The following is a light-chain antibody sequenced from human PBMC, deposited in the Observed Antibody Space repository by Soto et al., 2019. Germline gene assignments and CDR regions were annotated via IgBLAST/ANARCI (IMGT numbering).Light chain of an antibody. V-gene: IGLV2-8*01. CDR2: DVT. J-gene: IGLJ2*01. Sequence: QSALTQPPSASGSPGQSVTISCTGASSDIGSYNFVSWYQQHPDKAPKHLIYDVTQRPSGVPDRFSGSKSGNTASLTVSGLLAEDEADYYCTSYAGSNFPVVFGGGTKLTVL. CDR3: TSYAGSNFPVV. CDR1: SSDIGSYNF.